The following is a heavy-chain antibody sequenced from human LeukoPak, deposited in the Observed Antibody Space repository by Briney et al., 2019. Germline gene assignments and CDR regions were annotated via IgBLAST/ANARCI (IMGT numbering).Heavy chain of an antibody. CDR3: AREGDYGDYY. CDR1: GGTFSSYA. D-gene: IGHD4-17*01. CDR2: IIPILGIA. J-gene: IGHJ4*02. Sequence: GASVKASCKASGGTFSSYAISWVRQAPGQGLEWMGRIIPILGIANYAQKFQGRVTITADKSTSTAYMELSSLRSEDTAVYYCAREGDYGDYYWGQGTLVTVSS. V-gene: IGHV1-69*04.